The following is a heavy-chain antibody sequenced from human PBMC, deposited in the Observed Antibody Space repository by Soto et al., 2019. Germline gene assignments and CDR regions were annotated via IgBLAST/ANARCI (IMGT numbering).Heavy chain of an antibody. CDR2: TIPIFGTA. J-gene: IGHJ3*02. CDR3: AREANVVQSDAFDI. CDR1: GGTFSSYA. D-gene: IGHD2-15*01. Sequence: QVQLVQSGAEVKKPGSSVKVSCKASGGTFSSYAISWVLQAPGQGLEWMGVTIPIFGTANYAQKFPDRVTITAGDSTSTAYMELSSLSSEDTAVYYCAREANVVQSDAFDIWGQGTMVTGSS. V-gene: IGHV1-69*01.